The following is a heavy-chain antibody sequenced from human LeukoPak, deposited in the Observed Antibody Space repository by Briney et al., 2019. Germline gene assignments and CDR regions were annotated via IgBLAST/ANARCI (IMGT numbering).Heavy chain of an antibody. D-gene: IGHD5-18*01. V-gene: IGHV3-23*01. J-gene: IGHJ4*02. Sequence: PGGSLRLSCAASGFILNNHAMTCVRQAPGKGLQWISVISGSGRTIEYEDSVKGRFTISRDNSKNTVSLQMNNLRVEDTAIYYCAKNVMVKRYIDYWGQGTPVTVSS. CDR3: AKNVMVKRYIDY. CDR2: ISGSGRTI. CDR1: GFILNNHA.